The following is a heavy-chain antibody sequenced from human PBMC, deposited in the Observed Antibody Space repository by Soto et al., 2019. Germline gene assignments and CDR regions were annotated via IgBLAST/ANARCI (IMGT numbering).Heavy chain of an antibody. Sequence: QVQLVQSGAEVKKPGASVKVSCKASGYTFTSYAMHWVRQAPGQRLEWMGWINAGNGNTKYSQKFQGRVTITRDTSASTAYMELSSLRSEDTAVYYCARDDGWLGELFRRDYYYYGMDVWGQGTTVTVSS. CDR2: INAGNGNT. V-gene: IGHV1-3*01. CDR3: ARDDGWLGELFRRDYYYYGMDV. D-gene: IGHD3-10*01. CDR1: GYTFTSYA. J-gene: IGHJ6*02.